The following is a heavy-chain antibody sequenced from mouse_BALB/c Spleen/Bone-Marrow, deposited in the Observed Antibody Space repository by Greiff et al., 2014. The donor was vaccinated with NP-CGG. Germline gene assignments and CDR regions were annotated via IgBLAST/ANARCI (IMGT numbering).Heavy chain of an antibody. Sequence: VQLQQSGSELVKPGASVKISCKASGYSFTGYFMNWVMQSHGKSLEWIGRINPYNGDTFYNQKFKGKATLTVDKSSSTDHMELRSLASEDSAVYYCARSGYYGSSYFDYWGQGTTLTVSS. CDR3: ARSGYYGSSYFDY. J-gene: IGHJ2*01. V-gene: IGHV1-20*02. CDR2: INPYNGDT. CDR1: GYSFTGYF. D-gene: IGHD1-1*01.